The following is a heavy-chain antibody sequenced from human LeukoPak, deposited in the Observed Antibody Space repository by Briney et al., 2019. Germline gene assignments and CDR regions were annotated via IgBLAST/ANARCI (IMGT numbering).Heavy chain of an antibody. Sequence: PGGSLRLSCTASGFTFRDYYMAWIRQAPGKGLEWVSYISGIDSTIFYADSVKGRFTISRDNAKNSLYLQMDSLRAEDTAVYYCARSGSLMATMDYWGQGTLVTVSS. CDR2: ISGIDSTI. D-gene: IGHD5-24*01. J-gene: IGHJ4*02. V-gene: IGHV3-11*01. CDR1: GFTFRDYY. CDR3: ARSGSLMATMDY.